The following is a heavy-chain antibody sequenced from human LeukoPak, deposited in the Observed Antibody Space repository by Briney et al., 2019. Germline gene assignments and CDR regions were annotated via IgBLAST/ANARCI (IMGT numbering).Heavy chain of an antibody. D-gene: IGHD6-19*01. CDR2: IHSGGST. Sequence: GGSLRLSCAASGFTVSSNFMNWVRQAPGKGLEWVSVIHSGGSTYYADSVEGRFTISRDNSKNTLYLQMNSLRAEDTAVYYCASSSGWYGYYFDNWGQGTLVTVSS. CDR1: GFTVSSNF. J-gene: IGHJ4*02. V-gene: IGHV3-53*01. CDR3: ASSSGWYGYYFDN.